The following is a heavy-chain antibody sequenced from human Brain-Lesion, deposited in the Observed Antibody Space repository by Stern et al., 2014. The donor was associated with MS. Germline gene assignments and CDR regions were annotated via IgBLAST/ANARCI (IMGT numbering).Heavy chain of an antibody. V-gene: IGHV1-24*01. J-gene: IGHJ4*02. CDR1: GYTLTELS. Sequence: MQLVESGAEVKKPGASVKVSCKVSGYTLTELSMHWVRQAPRKGLEWTGGFDPEDGETIYAQKFQGRFTMTGDTSTDPAYMELSSLRSEDTAVYYCATLSPGGGGNYCRHFDYWGQGTLVTVSS. CDR3: ATLSPGGGGNYCRHFDY. D-gene: IGHD1-26*01. CDR2: FDPEDGET.